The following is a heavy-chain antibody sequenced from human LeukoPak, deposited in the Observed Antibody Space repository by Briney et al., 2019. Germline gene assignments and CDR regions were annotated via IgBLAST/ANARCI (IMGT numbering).Heavy chain of an antibody. CDR1: GGSISYDY. V-gene: IGHV4-59*12. D-gene: IGHD3-10*01. J-gene: IGHJ4*02. CDR3: ARSFGGEWTVVGY. Sequence: SETLSLTCTVSGGSISYDYWSWIRQSPGKRLEWIGYIHYSGATNYSPSLKSRVTISVDTSKNQFSLKLSSVTAADTAVYYCARSFGGEWTVVGYWGQGTLVTVSS. CDR2: IHYSGAT.